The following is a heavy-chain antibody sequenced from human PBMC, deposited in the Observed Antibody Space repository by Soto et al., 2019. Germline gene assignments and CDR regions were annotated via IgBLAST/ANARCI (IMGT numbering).Heavy chain of an antibody. CDR3: ARDRWPENYYDSSGYYYGAFGY. Sequence: PGGSLRLSCAASGFTFSSYSMNWVRQAPGKGLEWVSSISSSSSYIYYADSVKGRFTISRDNAKNSLYLQMNSLRAEDTAVYYCARDRWPENYYDSSGYYYGAFGYWGQGTLVTVSS. V-gene: IGHV3-21*01. J-gene: IGHJ4*02. CDR1: GFTFSSYS. CDR2: ISSSSSYI. D-gene: IGHD3-22*01.